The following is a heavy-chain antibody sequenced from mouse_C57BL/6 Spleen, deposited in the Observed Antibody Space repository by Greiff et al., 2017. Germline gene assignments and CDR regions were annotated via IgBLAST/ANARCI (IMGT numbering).Heavy chain of an antibody. Sequence: QVQLQQPGAELVRPGSSVKLSCKASGYTFTSYWMDWVKQRPGQGLEWIGNIYPSDGETHYNQKFKGKATLTVDKSSSTAYMQLSSLTSEDSAVYYCGRDGEGGQGNTRKGSS. D-gene: IGHD2-13*01. CDR3: GRDGE. CDR1: GYTFTSYW. V-gene: IGHV1-61*01. CDR2: IYPSDGET. J-gene: IGHJ2*01.